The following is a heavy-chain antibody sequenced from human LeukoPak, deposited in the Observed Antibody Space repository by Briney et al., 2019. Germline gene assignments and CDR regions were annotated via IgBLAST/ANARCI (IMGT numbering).Heavy chain of an antibody. J-gene: IGHJ4*02. D-gene: IGHD4-23*01. CDR2: ISGGGIST. CDR1: GFTFSSYA. V-gene: IGHV3-23*01. Sequence: PGGSLRLSCAASGFTFSSYAMSWVRQAPGKGLEWVSGISGGGISTYYADSVKGRFTISRDNSKNTLFLQMNSLRAEDTAVYYCAKDSYDYGGDLDYWGQGTLVTVSS. CDR3: AKDSYDYGGDLDY.